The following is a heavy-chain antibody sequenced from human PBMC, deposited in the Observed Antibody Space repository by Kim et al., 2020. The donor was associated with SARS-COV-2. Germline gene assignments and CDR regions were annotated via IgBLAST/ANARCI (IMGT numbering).Heavy chain of an antibody. J-gene: IGHJ1*01. V-gene: IGHV3-74*01. Sequence: SVKGRLTITRDNAKKTLYLKMNSLRTEDTAVYYCARAGDYDISGYYGFLHHWGQGALVTVSA. D-gene: IGHD3-22*01. CDR3: ARAGDYDISGYYGFLHH.